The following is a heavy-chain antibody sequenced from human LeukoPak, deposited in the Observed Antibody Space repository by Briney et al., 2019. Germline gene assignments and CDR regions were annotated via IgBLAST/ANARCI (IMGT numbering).Heavy chain of an antibody. Sequence: GGSLRLSCAASGLTYAMKWVRQAPGKGLEWVSSISSSSSYIYYADSVKGRFTISRDNAKNSLYLQMNSLRAEDTAVYYCARDYGGNSNKVLDDWGQGTRVTVYS. CDR2: ISSSSSYI. CDR1: GLTYA. D-gene: IGHD4-23*01. CDR3: ARDYGGNSNKVLDD. J-gene: IGHJ4*02. V-gene: IGHV3-21*01.